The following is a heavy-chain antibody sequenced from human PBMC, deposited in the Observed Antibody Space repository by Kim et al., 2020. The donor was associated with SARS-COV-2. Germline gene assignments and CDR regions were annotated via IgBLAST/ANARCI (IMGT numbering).Heavy chain of an antibody. J-gene: IGHJ5*02. CDR3: ARVGPTGSGMLGGGS. V-gene: IGHV3-74*01. CDR1: GFTFSSYW. Sequence: GGSLRLSCAASGFTFSSYWMHWVRQAPGKGLVWVSRINGDGTTTTYADSVKGRFTISRDNAKNTLYLQMNSLRAEDTAVYYCARVGPTGSGMLGGGSWGQGTLVTGSS. CDR2: INGDGTTT. D-gene: IGHD3-10*01.